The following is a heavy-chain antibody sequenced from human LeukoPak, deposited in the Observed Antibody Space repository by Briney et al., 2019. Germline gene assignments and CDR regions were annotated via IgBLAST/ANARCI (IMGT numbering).Heavy chain of an antibody. D-gene: IGHD3-10*01. CDR1: GGTFSSHA. CDR3: AIITMVRGVIITGGWFDP. Sequence: SVKVSCKASGGTFSSHAISWVRQAPGQGLEWMGGIIPIFGTANYAQKFQGRVTITADESTSTAYMEQSSLRSEDTAVYYCAIITMVRGVIITGGWFDPWGQGTLVTVSS. CDR2: IIPIFGTA. J-gene: IGHJ5*02. V-gene: IGHV1-69*01.